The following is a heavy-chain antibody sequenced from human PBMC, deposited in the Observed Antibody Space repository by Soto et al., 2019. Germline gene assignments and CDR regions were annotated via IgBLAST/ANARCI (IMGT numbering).Heavy chain of an antibody. CDR2: ISAYNGNT. D-gene: IGHD1-7*01. CDR3: ARDGLELRHYYSGMDV. Sequence: QVQLVQSGAEVKKPGASVKVSCKASGYTFTSYGISWVRQAPGQGLEWMGWISAYNGNTNYAQKLQGTVTMTTDTSTITAYMELRSLRTNDTAVYYCARDGLELRHYYSGMDVWGQGTTVTVSS. V-gene: IGHV1-18*01. J-gene: IGHJ6*02. CDR1: GYTFTSYG.